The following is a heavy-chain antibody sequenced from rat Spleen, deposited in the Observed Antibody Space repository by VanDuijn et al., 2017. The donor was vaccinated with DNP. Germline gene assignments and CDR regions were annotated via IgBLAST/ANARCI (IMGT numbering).Heavy chain of an antibody. D-gene: IGHD1-11*01. Sequence: EVQLVESGGGLVQPGRSLKLSCAASGFTFSDYYMAWVRQVPTKGLEWVASISTSGEYTHYGDSVKGRFTISRDNTKNSQYLQMDSLRSEDTATYYCATGVYGGYEDWFAYWGQGTLVTVSS. V-gene: IGHV5S13*01. CDR1: GFTFSDYY. CDR2: ISTSGEYT. CDR3: ATGVYGGYEDWFAY. J-gene: IGHJ3*01.